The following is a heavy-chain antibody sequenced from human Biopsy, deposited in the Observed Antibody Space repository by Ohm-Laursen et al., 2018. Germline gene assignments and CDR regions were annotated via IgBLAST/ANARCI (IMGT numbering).Heavy chain of an antibody. V-gene: IGHV3-23*01. J-gene: IGHJ4*02. D-gene: IGHD2-2*02. CDR3: AKGGYCTTASCYMDVDY. CDR1: GFSFANDA. CDR2: ISGSGGST. Sequence: SLRLSCAASGFSFANDAMNWDRQAPGKGLEWVSTISGSGGSTYYADSVKGRFTISRDASKNTLYLLMNSLRAEDTAMYYCAKGGYCTTASCYMDVDYWGQGTLVTVSS.